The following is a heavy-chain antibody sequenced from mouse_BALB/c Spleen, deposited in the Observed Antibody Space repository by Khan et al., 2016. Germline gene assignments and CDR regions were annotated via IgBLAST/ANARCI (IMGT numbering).Heavy chain of an antibody. J-gene: IGHJ3*01. CDR1: GFTFSSYA. CDR3: ARRVLYDGYSWFAY. D-gene: IGHD2-3*01. Sequence: EVQLVESGGGLVKPGGSLKLSCAASGFTFSSYAMSWVRQTPEKRLEWVATISSGGSYTYYPDSVKGRFPISRDNAKKTLYLQMSSLRSEYTAMYYCARRVLYDGYSWFAYWGQGTLVTVSA. CDR2: ISSGGSYT. V-gene: IGHV5-9-3*01.